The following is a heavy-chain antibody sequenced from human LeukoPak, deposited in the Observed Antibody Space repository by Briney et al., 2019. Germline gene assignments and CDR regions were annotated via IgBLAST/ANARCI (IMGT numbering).Heavy chain of an antibody. V-gene: IGHV3-30*18. CDR2: ISYDGSNK. J-gene: IGHJ4*02. Sequence: GRSLRLSCAASGFTFSSYGMHWVRQAPGKGLEWVAVISYDGSNKYYADSVKGRFTISRDNSKNTLYLQMNSLRAEDTAVYYCAKDLGSVGFGGPISVGYWGQGTLVTVSS. CDR1: GFTFSSYG. CDR3: AKDLGSVGFGGPISVGY. D-gene: IGHD3-10*01.